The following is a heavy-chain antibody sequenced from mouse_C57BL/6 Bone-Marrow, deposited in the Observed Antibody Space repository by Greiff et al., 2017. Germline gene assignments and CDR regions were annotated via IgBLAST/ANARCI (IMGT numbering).Heavy chain of an antibody. V-gene: IGHV5-6*01. Sequence: EVHLVESGGDLVKPGGSLKLSCAASGFTFSSYGMSWVRQTPDKRLEWVATISSGGSYTYYPDSVKGRFTISRDNAKNTLYLQMSSLKSEDTAMXYCARQNSSYGYYAMDYGGQGTSVTVSS. CDR3: ARQNSSYGYYAMDY. CDR1: GFTFSSYG. D-gene: IGHD1-1*01. J-gene: IGHJ4*01. CDR2: ISSGGSYT.